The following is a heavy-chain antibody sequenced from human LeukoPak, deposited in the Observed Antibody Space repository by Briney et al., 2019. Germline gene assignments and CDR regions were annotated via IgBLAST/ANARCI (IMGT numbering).Heavy chain of an antibody. D-gene: IGHD2-15*01. J-gene: IGHJ4*02. V-gene: IGHV1-69*06. CDR2: IIPIFGTA. CDR1: GGTFSSYA. Sequence: RASVKVSCKASGGTFSSYAISWVRQAPGQGLEWIGGIIPIFGTANYAQKFQGRVTITADKSTSTAYMELSSLRSEDTAVYYCARSTVHCSGGSCYSVLFDYWGQGTLVTVSS. CDR3: ARSTVHCSGGSCYSVLFDY.